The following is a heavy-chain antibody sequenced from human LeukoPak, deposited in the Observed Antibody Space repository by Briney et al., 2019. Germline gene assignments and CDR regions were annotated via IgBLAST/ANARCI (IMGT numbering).Heavy chain of an antibody. CDR1: GYTFTSYG. D-gene: IGHD2-15*01. V-gene: IGHV1-18*01. Sequence: ASVKVSCKASGYTFTSYGISWVRQAPGQGLEWMGWISAYNGNTNYAQKLQGRVTMTTDTSTSTAYMELRSLRSDDTAVYYCARDLRGGYCSDGSCYAYWGQGTLVTVSS. CDR3: ARDLRGGYCSDGSCYAY. J-gene: IGHJ4*02. CDR2: ISAYNGNT.